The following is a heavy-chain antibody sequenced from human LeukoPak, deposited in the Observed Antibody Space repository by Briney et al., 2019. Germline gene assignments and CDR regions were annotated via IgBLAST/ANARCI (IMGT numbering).Heavy chain of an antibody. J-gene: IGHJ1*01. Sequence: GGSLRLSCAGSGFTFSNYAMIWVRQAPGKGLELVSAIRGSGYNTFYADSVKGRFAISRDNSKNTVYLQMNSLRAEDTAVYYCARDPNGDYIGAFDFQRWGQGTQVTVSS. CDR1: GFTFSNYA. D-gene: IGHD4-17*01. CDR2: IRGSGYNT. V-gene: IGHV3-23*01. CDR3: ARDPNGDYIGAFDFQR.